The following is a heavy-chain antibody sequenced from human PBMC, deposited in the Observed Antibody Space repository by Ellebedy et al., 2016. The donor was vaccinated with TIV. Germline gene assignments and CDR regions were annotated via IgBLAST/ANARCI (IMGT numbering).Heavy chain of an antibody. CDR2: IYYSGVT. CDR3: ARRMGRRSLYGGFVGAFDI. J-gene: IGHJ3*02. Sequence: WVRQAPGKGLEWIGSIYYSGVTYYNPSLKSRLTISVDTSKNQFSLRLTSVTAADTALYYCARRMGRRSLYGGFVGAFDIWGQGTTVNVSS. D-gene: IGHD4-23*01. V-gene: IGHV4-39*01.